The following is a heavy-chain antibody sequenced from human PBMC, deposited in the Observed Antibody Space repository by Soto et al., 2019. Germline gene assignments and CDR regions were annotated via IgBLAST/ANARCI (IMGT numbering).Heavy chain of an antibody. J-gene: IGHJ3*01. CDR3: ARHSAAF. V-gene: IGHV4-59*08. CDR2: IYYSGST. Sequence: PPGKGLEWIGYIYYSGSTNYNPSLKSRVTISVDTPQNQISLIRRSVTVADTAVYYCARHSAAF.